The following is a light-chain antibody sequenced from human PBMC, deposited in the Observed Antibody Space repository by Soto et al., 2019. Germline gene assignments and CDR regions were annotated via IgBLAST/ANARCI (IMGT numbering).Light chain of an antibody. CDR3: QQYNNWPPWT. CDR2: GAS. J-gene: IGKJ1*01. CDR1: QSLSSN. V-gene: IGKV3-15*01. Sequence: EIVMTQSPATLSVSPGERATLSCRDSQSLSSNLAWYQQKPGQAPRLLIYGASTRATGMPARFSGSGSGTEFTLTISSQQSEDFAVYYCQQYNNWPPWTFGQGTKVEIK.